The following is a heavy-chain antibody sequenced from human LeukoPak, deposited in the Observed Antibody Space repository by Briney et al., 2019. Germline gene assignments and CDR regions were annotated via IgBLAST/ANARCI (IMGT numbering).Heavy chain of an antibody. V-gene: IGHV3-64*01. CDR1: GFTFSSHA. CDR3: ARDSIVGATSTFDY. Sequence: PGGSLRLSCAASGFTFSSHAMHWVRQAPGKGLEYVSAISSNGGSTYYANSVKGRFTISRDNSKNTLYLQMGSLRAEDMAVYYCARDSIVGATSTFDYWGQGTLVTVSS. D-gene: IGHD1-26*01. J-gene: IGHJ4*02. CDR2: ISSNGGST.